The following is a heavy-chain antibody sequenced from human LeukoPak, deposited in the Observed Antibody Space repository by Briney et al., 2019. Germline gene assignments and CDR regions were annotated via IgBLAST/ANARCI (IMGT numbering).Heavy chain of an antibody. J-gene: IGHJ4*02. CDR2: VYSSGVG. D-gene: IGHD3-22*01. CDR1: GGSITGYY. Sequence: PSETLSLTCTVSGGSITGYYWNWIRQPAGQGLEWLGRVYSSGVGNYNPSLTSRVTMSVDTSKNQFSLKLTSLTAADTAVYYCAREEFLHEIDSSGYFVFWGQGTLVTVSS. V-gene: IGHV4-4*07. CDR3: AREEFLHEIDSSGYFVF.